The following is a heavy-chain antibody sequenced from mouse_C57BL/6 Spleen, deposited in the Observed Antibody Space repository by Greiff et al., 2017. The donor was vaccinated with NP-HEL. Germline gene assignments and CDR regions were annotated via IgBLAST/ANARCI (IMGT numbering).Heavy chain of an antibody. CDR3: ARDGGTRYFDY. Sequence: VHLVESGAELVKPGASVKISCKASGYAFSSYWMNWVKQRPGKGLEWIGQIYPGDGDTNYNGKFKGKATLTADKSSSTAYMQHSSLTSEDSAVYFCARDGGTRYFDYWGQGTTLTVSS. D-gene: IGHD2-3*01. CDR2: IYPGDGDT. CDR1: GYAFSSYW. V-gene: IGHV1-80*01. J-gene: IGHJ2*01.